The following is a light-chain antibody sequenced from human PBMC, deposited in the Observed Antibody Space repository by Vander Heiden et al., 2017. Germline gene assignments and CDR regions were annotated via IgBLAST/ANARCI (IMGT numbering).Light chain of an antibody. CDR2: GAS. Sequence: DIVMTQSPATLSVSPGERATFSCRASQSISVNLAWYQQRPGQSPRLLIFGASTRATGIPARFSGSGSGTEFTLTISSLQSEDFAVYYCQQYDNWPGTFGQGTKLDI. V-gene: IGKV3-15*01. J-gene: IGKJ2*01. CDR3: QQYDNWPGT. CDR1: QSISVN.